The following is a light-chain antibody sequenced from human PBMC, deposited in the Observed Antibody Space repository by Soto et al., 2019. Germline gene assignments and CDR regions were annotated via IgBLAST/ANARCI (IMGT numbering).Light chain of an antibody. Sequence: QSVLTQPPSVSGAPGQRVTISCTGSSSNIGAGYDVHWYQQLPGTAPKLLIYGNSNRPSGVPDRFSGSKSGTSASLAISGPQDEDEYDYCCQASDSSLSEVFGTGTKLTVL. CDR1: SSNIGAGYD. J-gene: IGLJ1*01. V-gene: IGLV1-40*01. CDR2: GNS. CDR3: QASDSSLSEV.